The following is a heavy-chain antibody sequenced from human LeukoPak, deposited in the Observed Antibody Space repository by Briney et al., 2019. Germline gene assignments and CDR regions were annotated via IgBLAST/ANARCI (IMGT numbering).Heavy chain of an antibody. CDR1: GVSIRCSNNF. V-gene: IGHV4-39*01. CDR2: MHYSGTT. D-gene: IGHD5-24*01. Sequence: SETLSLTCTVSGVSIRCSNNFWGWIRQPPGKGLEWIGSMHYSGTTYYIPSLRSRATISADTSKNQFSLKLSSVTAADTAVYYCARHEEEDGYNAKTFDFWGQGTLVTVSS. J-gene: IGHJ4*02. CDR3: ARHEEEDGYNAKTFDF.